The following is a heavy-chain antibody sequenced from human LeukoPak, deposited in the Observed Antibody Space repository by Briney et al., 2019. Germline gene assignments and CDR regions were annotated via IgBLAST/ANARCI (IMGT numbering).Heavy chain of an antibody. CDR2: ISSSSSYI. CDR1: GFTFSGYS. CDR3: ARYHSSSWYYNY. D-gene: IGHD6-13*01. Sequence: GGSLRLSCAASGFTFSGYSMNWVRQAPGKGLEWVSSISSSSSYIYYADSVKGRFTISRDNAKNSLYLQMNSLRAEDTAVYYCARYHSSSWYYNYWGQGTLVTVSS. V-gene: IGHV3-21*01. J-gene: IGHJ4*02.